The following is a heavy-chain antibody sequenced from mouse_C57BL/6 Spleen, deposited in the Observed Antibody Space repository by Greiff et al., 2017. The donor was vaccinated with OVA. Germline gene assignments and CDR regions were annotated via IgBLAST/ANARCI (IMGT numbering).Heavy chain of an antibody. J-gene: IGHJ1*03. CDR2: ISYDGSN. CDR3: ARRDYYGSSHWYVDV. Sequence: EVKLVESGPGLVKPSQSLSLTCSVTGYSITSGYYWNWIRQFPGNKLEWMGYISYDGSNNYNPSLKNRISITRDTSKNQFFLKLNSVTTEDTATYYCARRDYYGSSHWYVDVWGTGTTVTVSS. V-gene: IGHV3-6*01. CDR1: GYSITSGYY. D-gene: IGHD1-1*01.